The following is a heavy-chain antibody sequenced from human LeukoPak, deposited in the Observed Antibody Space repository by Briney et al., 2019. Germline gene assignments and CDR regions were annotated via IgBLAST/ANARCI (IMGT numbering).Heavy chain of an antibody. CDR2: ISYDGSNK. CDR1: GFTFSSYA. D-gene: IGHD3-22*01. Sequence: GGSLRLSCAASGFTFSSYAMHWVRQAPGKGLEWVAVISYDGSNKYYADSVKGRFTISRDNSKNTLYLQMNSLRAEDTAVYYCATDYDSSGYHDYRGQGTLVTVSS. CDR3: ATDYDSSGYHDY. J-gene: IGHJ4*02. V-gene: IGHV3-30-3*01.